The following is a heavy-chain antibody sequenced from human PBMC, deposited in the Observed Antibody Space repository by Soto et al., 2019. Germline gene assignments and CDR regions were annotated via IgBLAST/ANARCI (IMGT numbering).Heavy chain of an antibody. V-gene: IGHV4-59*08. Sequence: SQTLSLTCTVSAGSISSYYWSWIRQPPGKGLEWIGYIYYSGSTNYNPSLKSRVTISVDTSKNQFSLKLSSMTAADTAVYYCARPVYLYKTKWPYYFGDWRPGTQVTVSS. CDR2: IYYSGST. D-gene: IGHD3-16*01. CDR3: ARPVYLYKTKWPYYFGD. CDR1: AGSISSYY. J-gene: IGHJ4*02.